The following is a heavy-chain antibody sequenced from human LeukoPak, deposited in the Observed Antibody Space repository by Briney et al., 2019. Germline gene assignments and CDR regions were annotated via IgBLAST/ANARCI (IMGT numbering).Heavy chain of an antibody. CDR3: ARDLSSGYSGNYGAFEY. CDR1: GFTFSSYA. V-gene: IGHV3-30-3*01. CDR2: ISYDGNNK. D-gene: IGHD1-26*01. Sequence: PGGSLRLSCAASGFTFSSYAMHWVRQAPGKGLEWVAVISYDGNNKHYVDSVKGRFTISRDNPMNTVYLQMNSLRAEDTAVYYCARDLSSGYSGNYGAFEYWGQGTLVIVSS. J-gene: IGHJ4*02.